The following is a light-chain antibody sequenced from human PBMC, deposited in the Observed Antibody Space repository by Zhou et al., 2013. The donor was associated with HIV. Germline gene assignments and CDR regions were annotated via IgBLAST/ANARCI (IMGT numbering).Light chain of an antibody. CDR3: QQYDQWPPVT. Sequence: EFGLTQSPGTLSLSPGERATLSCRASQSVSSYLAWYQQKPGQAPRLLIYDASNRATGIPARFGGSGSGTDFTLTINGLQSEDFAFYYCQQYDQWPPVTFGGGTKVDIK. CDR2: DAS. V-gene: IGKV3-11*01. J-gene: IGKJ4*01. CDR1: QSVSSY.